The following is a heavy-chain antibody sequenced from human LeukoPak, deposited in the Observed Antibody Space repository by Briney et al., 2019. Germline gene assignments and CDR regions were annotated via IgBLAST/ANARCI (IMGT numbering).Heavy chain of an antibody. CDR1: GFTFSSYS. J-gene: IGHJ4*02. V-gene: IGHV3-21*01. CDR2: ISSSSSYI. D-gene: IGHD4-23*01. Sequence: GGSLRLSCAASGFTFSSYSMNWVRQAPGKGLEWVSSISSSSSYIYYADSVKGRFTISRDNAKNSLYLQMNSLRAEDTAVYYCARDLPYGGNYFDYWGQGTLVTVSS. CDR3: ARDLPYGGNYFDY.